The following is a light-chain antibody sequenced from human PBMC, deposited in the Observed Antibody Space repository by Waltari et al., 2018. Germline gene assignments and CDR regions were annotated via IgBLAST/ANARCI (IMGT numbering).Light chain of an antibody. CDR3: MQGTHWPYT. J-gene: IGKJ2*01. Sequence: DVVMTQSPLSLPVTPGQAASISCKSSQSLVHSDGNTHLNWFQQRPGQSPGRLIYRVSNRDSGVPDRVSGSGSGTDFTLKISRVEAEDVGVYYCMQGTHWPYTFGQGTKLDIK. CDR1: QSLVHSDGNTH. CDR2: RVS. V-gene: IGKV2-30*02.